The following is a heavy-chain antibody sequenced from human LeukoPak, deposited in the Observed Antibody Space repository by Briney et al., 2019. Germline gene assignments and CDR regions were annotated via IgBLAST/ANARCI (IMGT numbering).Heavy chain of an antibody. Sequence: PSETLSLTCTVSGGSISSGGYYWSWIRQPPGKGLEWIGYIYHSGSTYYNPSLKSRVTISVDTSKNQFSLKLSSVTAADTAVYYCARSPFDIAAAGTFDYWGQGTLVTVSS. J-gene: IGHJ4*02. D-gene: IGHD6-13*01. CDR2: IYHSGST. CDR1: GGSISSGGYY. V-gene: IGHV4-30-2*02. CDR3: ARSPFDIAAAGTFDY.